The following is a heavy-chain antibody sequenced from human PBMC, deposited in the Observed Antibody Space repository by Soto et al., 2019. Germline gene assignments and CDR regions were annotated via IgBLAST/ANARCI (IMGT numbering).Heavy chain of an antibody. CDR1: GYTFTSYG. D-gene: IGHD1-26*01. CDR2: ISAYNGNT. J-gene: IGHJ3*02. V-gene: IGHV1-18*01. CDR3: AREIVGAASGEAAWWSDDAFDI. Sequence: QVQLVQSGAEVKKPGASVKVSCKASGYTFTSYGISWVRQAPGQGLEWMGWISAYNGNTNYAQKLQGRVTMTTDTSTGTAYMELRSLRSDDTAVYYCAREIVGAASGEAAWWSDDAFDIWGQGTMVTVSS.